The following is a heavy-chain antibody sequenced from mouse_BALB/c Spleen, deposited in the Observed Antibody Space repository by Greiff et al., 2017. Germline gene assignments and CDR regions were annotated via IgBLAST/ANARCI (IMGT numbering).Heavy chain of an antibody. Sequence: EVKVVESGGGLVQPGGSRKLSCAASGFTFSSFGMHWVRQAPEKGLEWVAYISSGSSTIYYADTVKGRFTISRDNPKNTLFLQMTSLRSEDTAMYYCSGGYAMDYWGQGTSVTVAS. CDR2: ISSGSSTI. J-gene: IGHJ4*01. CDR3: SGGYAMDY. V-gene: IGHV5-17*02. D-gene: IGHD4-1*01. CDR1: GFTFSSFG.